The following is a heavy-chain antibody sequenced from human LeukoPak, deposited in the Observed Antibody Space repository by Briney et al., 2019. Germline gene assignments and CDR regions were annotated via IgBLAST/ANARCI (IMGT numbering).Heavy chain of an antibody. CDR1: GFTFSTFA. Sequence: GGSLRLSCAASGFTFSTFAMSWVRQPPGKGLEWVSGIGSSGSGTLHADSVKGRFTISRDNSKNTLFLQMNSLRVEDTAVYYCAKEMTGGWPFDYWGQGTLVTVSS. D-gene: IGHD6-19*01. CDR2: IGSSGSGT. J-gene: IGHJ4*02. CDR3: AKEMTGGWPFDY. V-gene: IGHV3-23*01.